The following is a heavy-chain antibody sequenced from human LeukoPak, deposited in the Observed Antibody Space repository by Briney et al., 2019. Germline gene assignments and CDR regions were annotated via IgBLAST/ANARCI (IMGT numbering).Heavy chain of an antibody. CDR3: ARQEGGYVDH. Sequence: SETLSLTCAVYGGSFSGYYWSWIRQPPGKGLEWIGEINHSGSTNYNPSLKSRVTISVETSKNQFSVNLSSVTAADTAVYYCARQEGGYVDHWGQGTLVTVSS. CDR1: GGSFSGYY. V-gene: IGHV4-34*01. J-gene: IGHJ4*02. D-gene: IGHD2-15*01. CDR2: INHSGST.